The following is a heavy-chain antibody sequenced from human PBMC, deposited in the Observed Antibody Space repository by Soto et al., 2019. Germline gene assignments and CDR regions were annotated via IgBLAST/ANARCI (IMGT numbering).Heavy chain of an antibody. V-gene: IGHV3-23*01. CDR1: GLTYDTYP. J-gene: IGHJ4*01. CDR3: AKARRITIVQGGLTAFDA. CDR2: ISGSGETP. Sequence: EVQLLESGGGLVQPGGSLRLSCAASGLTYDTYPMSWVRQAPGKGLEWVSGISGSGETPYYADSVKGRFTISRDNYKNMFYVQMNSLRAEDTAVYYCAKARRITIVQGGLTAFDAWGQGNLVSVSS. D-gene: IGHD3-10*01.